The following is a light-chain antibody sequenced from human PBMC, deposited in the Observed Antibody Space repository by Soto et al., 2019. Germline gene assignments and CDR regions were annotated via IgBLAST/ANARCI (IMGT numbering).Light chain of an antibody. CDR3: EHYEDPPT. CDR2: GAV. CDR1: QSIARY. V-gene: IGKV1-39*01. Sequence: DNQITLSPSSXSALHPNSVPNPCRVSQSIARYVNWYKQKTRNXPXXLIPGAVILQSGVSSRFTGSGYGTDFTFTRRGLQNEDLATYSCEHYEDPPTFGDGRRLEI. J-gene: IGKJ5*01.